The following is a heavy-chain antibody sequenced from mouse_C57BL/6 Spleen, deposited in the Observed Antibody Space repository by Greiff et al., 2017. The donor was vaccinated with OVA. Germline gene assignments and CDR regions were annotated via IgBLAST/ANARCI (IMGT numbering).Heavy chain of an antibody. J-gene: IGHJ2*01. CDR2: IYPGDGDT. D-gene: IGHD1-1*01. Sequence: QVQLQQSGAELVKPGASVKISCKASGYAFSSYWMNWVKQRPGKGLERIGQIYPGDGDTNYNGKFKGKATLTADKSSSTAYMQLSSLTSEDSAVYFCARGGLITTNFDYWGQGTTLTVSS. CDR3: ARGGLITTNFDY. V-gene: IGHV1-80*01. CDR1: GYAFSSYW.